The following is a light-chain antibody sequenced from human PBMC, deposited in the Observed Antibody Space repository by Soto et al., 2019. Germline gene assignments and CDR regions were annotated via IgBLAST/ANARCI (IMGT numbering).Light chain of an antibody. V-gene: IGKV3-11*01. CDR2: DAS. J-gene: IGKJ4*01. CDR3: QQRPNLPLT. Sequence: IVLTQSPATLSLSPGERATLSCRASQSISSHLAWYQQKPGQAPRLLIYDASNRAPGIPARFSGSGSGTDFTLTISSLEPEDFAVYYCQQRPNLPLTFGGGTKVEIK. CDR1: QSISSH.